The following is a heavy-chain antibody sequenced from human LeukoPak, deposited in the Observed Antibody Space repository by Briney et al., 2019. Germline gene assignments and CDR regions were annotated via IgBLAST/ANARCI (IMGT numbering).Heavy chain of an antibody. CDR2: IHYNEST. CDR1: GGSIDSRIYF. D-gene: IGHD2-15*01. V-gene: IGHV4-39*02. CDR3: VQNCPYPPCNWLNP. Sequence: SETLSLTCSVSGGSIDSRIYFWGWIRQFPGKGLEWIGNIHYNESTYYNPSLQNRVTMSVDTSNNRFSLRLTSVTAADTAIYYCVQNCPYPPCNWLNPWGQGTLVTVSS. J-gene: IGHJ5*02.